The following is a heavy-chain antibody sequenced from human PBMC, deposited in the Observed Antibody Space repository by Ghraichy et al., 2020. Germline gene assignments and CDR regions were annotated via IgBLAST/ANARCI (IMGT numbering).Heavy chain of an antibody. CDR1: GYTFTSET. V-gene: IGHV1-8*01. Sequence: GGSLRLSCKASGYTFTSETIHWVRQATGQGLEWMGWMNPNGGSTAFAQTFQGRVSMTRNTAISTAYMELSSLTSEDTAVYYCARGHGMDVWGQGTTVIVSS. CDR3: ARGHGMDV. J-gene: IGHJ6*02. CDR2: MNPNGGST.